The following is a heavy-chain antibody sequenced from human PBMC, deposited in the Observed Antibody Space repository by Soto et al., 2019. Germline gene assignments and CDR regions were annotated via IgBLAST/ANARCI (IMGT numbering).Heavy chain of an antibody. CDR3: ASRSTTVTPVDY. V-gene: IGHV4-4*02. D-gene: IGHD4-17*01. J-gene: IGHJ4*02. CDR2: IYHSGST. Sequence: PSETLSLTCAVSSGSISSSNWWSWVRQPPGKGLEWIGEIYHSGSTNYNPSLKSRVTISVDKSKNQFSLKLSSVTAADTAVYYCASRSTTVTPVDYWGQGTLVTVSS. CDR1: SGSISSSNW.